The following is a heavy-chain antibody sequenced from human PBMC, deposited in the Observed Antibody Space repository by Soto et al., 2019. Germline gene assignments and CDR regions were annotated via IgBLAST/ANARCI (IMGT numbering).Heavy chain of an antibody. CDR2: ISYDGSRT. CDR3: ARFKTPARIQLVT. Sequence: PGGSLRLSCTASGFKFSNYAMHWVRQAPGKALEWLAVISYDGSRTHEADSVKDRFIISTDNSKKMLLLQMFGLRREDPSIHYCARFKTPARIQLVTSGQETLVTASS. J-gene: IGHJ5*01. CDR1: GFKFSNYA. D-gene: IGHD5-18*01. V-gene: IGHV3-30*04.